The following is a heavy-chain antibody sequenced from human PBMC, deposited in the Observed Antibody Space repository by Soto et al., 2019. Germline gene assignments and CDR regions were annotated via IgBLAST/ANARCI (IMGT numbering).Heavy chain of an antibody. D-gene: IGHD6-13*01. V-gene: IGHV3-7*01. CDR1: GFTFSSYW. CDR3: ATTAEAAGTD. Sequence: WGSLRLSGVVSGFTFSSYWIAWVRQAPWKGLEWVANIKEDGIAKYYVDSVKGRFTISRDNAKNSLFLQMNSLRAEDTAVYYCATTAEAAGTDCGQGTLVTVSS. J-gene: IGHJ4*02. CDR2: IKEDGIAK.